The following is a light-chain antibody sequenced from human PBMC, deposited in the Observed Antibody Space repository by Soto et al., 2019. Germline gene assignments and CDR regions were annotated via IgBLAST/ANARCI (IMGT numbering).Light chain of an antibody. CDR3: QVYGSSPKT. CDR2: GVS. CDR1: QPVNSGY. V-gene: IGKV3-20*01. Sequence: IVLTQSPGTLSLSPGERTTLSCRASQPVNSGYLSWYQQKPGQAPRLLLDGVSTEDTGIPDRVSGSGAGKDLTLTSRRLEPGDFAVYYCQVYGSSPKTVGQGTKVEFK. J-gene: IGKJ1*01.